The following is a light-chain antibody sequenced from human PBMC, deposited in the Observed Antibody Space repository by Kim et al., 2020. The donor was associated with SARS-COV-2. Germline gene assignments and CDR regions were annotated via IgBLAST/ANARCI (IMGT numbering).Light chain of an antibody. CDR1: QTISTW. Sequence: DIQMTQSPSTLSASVGDRVTITCRASQTISTWLAWYQQKAGKAPKLLIYEASSSESGVPSRFSGSGSGTEFTLTISSLQPDDFATYYCQQYDNYPYTFGQGTQAGD. V-gene: IGKV1-5*03. CDR3: QQYDNYPYT. CDR2: EAS. J-gene: IGKJ2*01.